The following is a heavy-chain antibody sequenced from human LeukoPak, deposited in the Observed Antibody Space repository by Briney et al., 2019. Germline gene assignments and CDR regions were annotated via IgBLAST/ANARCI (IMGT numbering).Heavy chain of an antibody. Sequence: GGSLRLSCAASGFTFSSYGMHWVRQAPGKGLEWVEVIWYDGSNKYYADSVKGRFTISRDNSKNALYLQMNSLRAEDTAVYYCARSTTGYDFWSGYYPYYGMDVWGQGTTVTVSS. D-gene: IGHD3-3*01. CDR3: ARSTTGYDFWSGYYPYYGMDV. V-gene: IGHV3-33*01. CDR1: GFTFSSYG. CDR2: IWYDGSNK. J-gene: IGHJ6*02.